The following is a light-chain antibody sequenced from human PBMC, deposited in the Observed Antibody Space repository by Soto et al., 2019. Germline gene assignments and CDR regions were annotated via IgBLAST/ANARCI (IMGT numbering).Light chain of an antibody. CDR1: QGISTY. V-gene: IGKV1-9*01. J-gene: IGKJ4*01. CDR2: AAS. Sequence: DIQLTQSPSFLSASVGDRVTITCRASQGISTYLAWYQQSPGKAPTLLIYAASTLQSGVPSRFSGSGSWTEFTLTISSLQPEDFATYFCQQLYSSPLSFGGGTKVEIK. CDR3: QQLYSSPLS.